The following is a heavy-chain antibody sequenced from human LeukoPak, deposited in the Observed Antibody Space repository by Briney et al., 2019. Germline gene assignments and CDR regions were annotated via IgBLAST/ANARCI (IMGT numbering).Heavy chain of an antibody. CDR1: GFTLTNYG. J-gene: IGHJ4*02. D-gene: IGHD2/OR15-2a*01. V-gene: IGHV3-30*02. CDR3: AKDGTSYYYIYY. CDR2: IRYDGSNT. Sequence: PAGGSLRLSCAASGFTLTNYGIHWVRQAPGKGLEWLAFIRYDGSNTYYADSVKGRFTVSRDDSKNTLYLQMNSLRGDDTAVYYCAKDGTSYYYIYYWGQGTLVTVSS.